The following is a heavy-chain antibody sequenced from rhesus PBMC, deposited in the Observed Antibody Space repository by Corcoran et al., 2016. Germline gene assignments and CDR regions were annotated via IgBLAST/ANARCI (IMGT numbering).Heavy chain of an antibody. Sequence: QLQLQESGPGLVKPSETLSLTCAVSGCSISMNYWSWIRQPPGKVLEWIGRIFGSFGNTDYNPSLKSRVTISTDTSKNQFSLKLSSVTAADTAVYYCASHNWNYGDYFDYWGQGVLVTVSS. CDR2: IFGSFGNT. D-gene: IGHD1-26*01. CDR3: ASHNWNYGDYFDY. CDR1: GCSISMNY. J-gene: IGHJ4*01. V-gene: IGHV4-173*01.